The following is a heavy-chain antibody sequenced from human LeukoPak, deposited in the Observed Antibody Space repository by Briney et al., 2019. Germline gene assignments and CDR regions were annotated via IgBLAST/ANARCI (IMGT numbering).Heavy chain of an antibody. CDR3: AKDLMVRRDYDILTGYCFDY. V-gene: IGHV3-23*01. CDR2: ISGSGGST. D-gene: IGHD3-9*01. CDR1: GFTFSSYA. J-gene: IGHJ4*02. Sequence: GGSLRLSCAASGFTFSSYAMSWVRQAPGKGLEWVSAISGSGGSTYYADSVKGRSTISRDNSKNTLYLQMNSLRAEDTAVYYCAKDLMVRRDYDILTGYCFDYWGQGTLVTVSS.